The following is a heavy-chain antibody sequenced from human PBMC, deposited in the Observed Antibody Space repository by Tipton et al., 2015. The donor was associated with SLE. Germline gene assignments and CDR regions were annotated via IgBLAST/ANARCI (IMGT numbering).Heavy chain of an antibody. D-gene: IGHD4-23*01. CDR3: ASYGGNSPLGY. CDR1: GYTFPTNGVT. CDR2: IYYSGST. J-gene: IGHJ4*02. Sequence: QLVQSGAEVKKPGASVKVSCKASGYTFPTNGVTWIRQPPGKGLEWIGSIYYSGSTYYNPSLKSRVTISVDTSKNQFSLKLSSVTAADTAVYYCASYGGNSPLGYCGQGTLVTVSS. V-gene: IGHV4-39*07.